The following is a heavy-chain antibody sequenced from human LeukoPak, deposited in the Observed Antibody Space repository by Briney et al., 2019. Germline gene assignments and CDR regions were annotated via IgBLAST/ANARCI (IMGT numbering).Heavy chain of an antibody. CDR1: DGSINSYY. Sequence: SETLSLTCSVPDGSINSYYWNWLRRPPGKGLEWIGYIYYNGNTNYSPSLKSRVTMSVDTSKNLFSLKVSSVTAADTAVYYCARGRSNYYGMDVWGQGTTVTVSS. V-gene: IGHV4-59*01. CDR2: IYYNGNT. CDR3: ARGRSNYYGMDV. D-gene: IGHD1-26*01. J-gene: IGHJ6*02.